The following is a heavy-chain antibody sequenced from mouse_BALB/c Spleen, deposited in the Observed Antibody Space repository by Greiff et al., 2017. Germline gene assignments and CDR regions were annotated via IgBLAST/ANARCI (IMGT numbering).Heavy chain of an antibody. CDR1: GFSLSTSGMG. V-gene: IGHV8-8*01. CDR3: ARTYYYGSSPAWFAY. J-gene: IGHJ3*01. Sequence: QVQLKESGPGILQPSQTLSLTCSFSGFSLSTSGMGVGWIRQPSGKGLEWLAHIWWDDDKRYNPALKSRLTISKDTSSNQVFLKIASVDTADTATYYCARTYYYGSSPAWFAYWGQGTLVTVSA. CDR2: IWWDDDK. D-gene: IGHD1-1*01.